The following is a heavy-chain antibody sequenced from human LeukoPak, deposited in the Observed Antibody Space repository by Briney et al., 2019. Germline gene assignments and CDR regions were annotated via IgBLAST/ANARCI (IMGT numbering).Heavy chain of an antibody. D-gene: IGHD3-16*02. Sequence: GGSLRLSCAASGFTFSSYGMHWVRQAPGKGLEWVAVISYDGSNKYYADSVKGRFTISRDNSKNTLYLQMNSLRAEDTAVYYCAEDWSDYVWGSYRPGYFQHWGQGTLVTVSS. V-gene: IGHV3-30*18. CDR3: AEDWSDYVWGSYRPGYFQH. CDR2: ISYDGSNK. J-gene: IGHJ1*01. CDR1: GFTFSSYG.